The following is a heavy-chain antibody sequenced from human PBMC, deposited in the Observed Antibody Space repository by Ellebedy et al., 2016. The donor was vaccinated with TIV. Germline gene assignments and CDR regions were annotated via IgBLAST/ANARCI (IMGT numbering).Heavy chain of an antibody. J-gene: IGHJ4*02. V-gene: IGHV4-34*01. D-gene: IGHD1-26*01. CDR2: INHSGST. Sequence: SETLSLTCAVYGGSFSGYYWSWIRQPPGKGLEWIGEINHSGSTNYNPSLKSRVTISVDSFKNQFSLKLSSVTAADTAVYYCARGGWYSGIQTLDYWGQGTLVTVSS. CDR1: GGSFSGYY. CDR3: ARGGWYSGIQTLDY.